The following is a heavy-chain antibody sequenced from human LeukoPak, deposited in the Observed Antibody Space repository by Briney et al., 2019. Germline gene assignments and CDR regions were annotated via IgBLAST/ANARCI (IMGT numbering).Heavy chain of an antibody. Sequence: GGSLRLSCAASGFTFSSYWMNWVRQAPGKGLEWVSYISSSGSTIYYADSVKGRFTISRDNAKNSLYLQMNSLRAEDTAVYYCARDYYGSGSSDYWGQGTLVTVSS. CDR2: ISSSGSTI. CDR3: ARDYYGSGSSDY. J-gene: IGHJ4*02. V-gene: IGHV3-48*04. CDR1: GFTFSSYW. D-gene: IGHD3-10*01.